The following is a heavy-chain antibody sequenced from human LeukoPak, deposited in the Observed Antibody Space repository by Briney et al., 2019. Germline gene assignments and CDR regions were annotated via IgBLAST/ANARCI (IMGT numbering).Heavy chain of an antibody. J-gene: IGHJ4*02. D-gene: IGHD2-15*01. Sequence: ASVKVSCKASGYTFTSYYMHWVRQAPGQGLEWMGIINPSGGSTSYAQKLQGRVTMTRDTSTSTVYMELSSLRSEDTAVYYCARDGYCSGGSCYSAVDYWGQGTLVTVSS. V-gene: IGHV1-46*01. CDR1: GYTFTSYY. CDR2: INPSGGST. CDR3: ARDGYCSGGSCYSAVDY.